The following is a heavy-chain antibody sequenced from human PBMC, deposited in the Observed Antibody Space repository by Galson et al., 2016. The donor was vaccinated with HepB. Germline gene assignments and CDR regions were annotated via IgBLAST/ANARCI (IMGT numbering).Heavy chain of an antibody. Sequence: SLRLSCAASGFTFSNFWMAWVRQAPGKGLEWVANINDHGSEQYYVDSVKGRFTISRNNAKNSVYLQMNSLRDDDTAVYYCERTRWRGFSPFYFDNWGQGTLVAVPS. J-gene: IGHJ4*02. D-gene: IGHD1-1*01. CDR3: ERTRWRGFSPFYFDN. CDR1: GFTFSNFW. V-gene: IGHV3-7*04. CDR2: INDHGSEQ.